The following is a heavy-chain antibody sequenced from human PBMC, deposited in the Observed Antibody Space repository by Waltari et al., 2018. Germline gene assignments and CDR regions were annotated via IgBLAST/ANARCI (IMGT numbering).Heavy chain of an antibody. J-gene: IGHJ3*01. D-gene: IGHD5-12*01. CDR1: GVSIPSNRHY. Sequence: QLQLQESGPGLVKPSETLSLTCSVSGVSIPSNRHYWGWIRQPPGQGLEWIGTLSYTGATYSSPSLQSRVTISRDTSKNHLSLTLGSVTAADTAVYYCATYIGASVGTAAFDVWGQGTMVTVSS. CDR2: LSYTGAT. CDR3: ATYIGASVGTAAFDV. V-gene: IGHV4-39*02.